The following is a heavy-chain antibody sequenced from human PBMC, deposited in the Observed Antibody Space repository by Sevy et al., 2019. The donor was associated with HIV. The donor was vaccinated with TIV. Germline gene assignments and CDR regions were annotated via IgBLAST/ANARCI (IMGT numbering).Heavy chain of an antibody. CDR1: GYSISSDYY. CDR3: ARAIGTQVAGLYYFDY. V-gene: IGHV4-38-2*01. Sequence: SETLSLTCAVSGYSISSDYYWGWIRQPPGKGLEWIGSIYHSGYSYYNPSLKSRFTISVDTSKNQFSLKLSSVTAADTAVYYCARAIGTQVAGLYYFDYWGQGTLVTVSS. D-gene: IGHD6-19*01. J-gene: IGHJ4*02. CDR2: IYHSGYS.